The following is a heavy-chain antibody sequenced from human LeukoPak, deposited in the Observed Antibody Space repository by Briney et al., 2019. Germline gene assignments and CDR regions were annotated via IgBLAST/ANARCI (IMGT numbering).Heavy chain of an antibody. V-gene: IGHV1-18*01. J-gene: IGHJ3*02. CDR3: ARDFPYDYDFWSGYSHDAFDI. Sequence: ASVKVSCKASGYTFTSYGISWVRQAPGQGLEWMGWIGAYNGNTNYAQKLQGRVTMTTDTSTSTAYMELRSLRSDDTAVYYCARDFPYDYDFWSGYSHDAFDIWGQGTMVTVSS. CDR1: GYTFTSYG. D-gene: IGHD3-3*01. CDR2: IGAYNGNT.